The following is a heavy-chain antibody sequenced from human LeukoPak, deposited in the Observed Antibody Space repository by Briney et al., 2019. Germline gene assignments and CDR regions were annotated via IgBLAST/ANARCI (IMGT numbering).Heavy chain of an antibody. Sequence: GASVKVSCKASGYTFTDYYMHWVRQAPGQGLEWMGWINPNSGGTNYAQKFQGRVTMTRDTSISTVYMDLSRLRSDDTAVYYCASRIAVAGQQTVYDYWGQGTLVTVSS. J-gene: IGHJ4*02. CDR3: ASRIAVAGQQTVYDY. D-gene: IGHD6-19*01. CDR1: GYTFTDYY. V-gene: IGHV1-2*02. CDR2: INPNSGGT.